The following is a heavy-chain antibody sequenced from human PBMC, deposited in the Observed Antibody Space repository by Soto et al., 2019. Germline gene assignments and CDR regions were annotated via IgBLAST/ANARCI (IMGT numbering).Heavy chain of an antibody. Sequence: TLSLTCSVSGAALTSGNYAWIWLLHFPGKGREWIGHIYVTGAVNYNPSLMDRITTSQGTSERQIALILRLVPAADTAVYYCGTLRITTKNYNLFDPWGQGTLVTVSS. CDR1: GAALTSGNYA. D-gene: IGHD3-22*01. CDR3: GTLRITTKNYNLFDP. J-gene: IGHJ5*02. CDR2: IYVTGAV. V-gene: IGHV4-31*03.